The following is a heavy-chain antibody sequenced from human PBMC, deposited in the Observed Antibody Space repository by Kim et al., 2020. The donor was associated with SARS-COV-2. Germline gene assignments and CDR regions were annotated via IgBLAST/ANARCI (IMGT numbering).Heavy chain of an antibody. J-gene: IGHJ3*02. CDR2: VTSGGST. Sequence: GGSLRLSCAASGFTISNNYMSWVRQAPGKGLEWVSCVTSGGSTYYAESVKGRFIISRDNSKNTLYLQMNSLRAEDTAVYYCSRGTRGASGIWGQGTMGPVSS. CDR1: GFTISNNY. CDR3: SRGTRGASGI. V-gene: IGHV3-53*01.